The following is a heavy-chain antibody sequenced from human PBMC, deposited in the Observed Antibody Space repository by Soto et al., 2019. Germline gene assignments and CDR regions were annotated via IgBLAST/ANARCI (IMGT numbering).Heavy chain of an antibody. V-gene: IGHV4-59*07. CDR2: IYYSGST. D-gene: IGHD3-10*01. CDR3: ARGGGGSGSYYRNNWFDP. CDR1: GGSISSSY. Sequence: SGTLSLTCTASGGSISSSYWSWIRQPPGKGLEWIGYIYYSGSTNYNPSLKSRVTISVDTSKNQFSLKLSSVTAADTAVYYCARGGGGSGSYYRNNWFDPWGQGTLVTVSS. J-gene: IGHJ5*02.